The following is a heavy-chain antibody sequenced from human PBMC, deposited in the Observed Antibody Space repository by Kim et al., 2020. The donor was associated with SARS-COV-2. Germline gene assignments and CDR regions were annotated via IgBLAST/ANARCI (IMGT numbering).Heavy chain of an antibody. CDR1: GYTFTSYA. J-gene: IGHJ4*02. Sequence: ASVKVSCKASGYTFTSYAMNWVRQAPGQGLEWMGWINTNTGNPTYAQGFTGRFVFSLDTSASTAYLQISSLKAEDTAVYYCAREGIVVVPAAQGGFDYWGQGTLVTVSS. D-gene: IGHD2-2*01. CDR2: INTNTGNP. V-gene: IGHV7-4-1*02. CDR3: AREGIVVVPAAQGGFDY.